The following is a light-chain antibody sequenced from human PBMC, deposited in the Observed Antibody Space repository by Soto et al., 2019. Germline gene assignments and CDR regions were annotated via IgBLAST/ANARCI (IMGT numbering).Light chain of an antibody. CDR3: AAWDDSLHGVV. CDR2: GNN. J-gene: IGLJ2*01. Sequence: QSVLTQPPSASGTPGQRVTISCSGSGSNIGGNTVNWYQKFPGTAPKLLIYGNNQRPSGVPDRFSGSKSGTSASLDISGLQSEDEVDYYYAAWDDSLHGVVFGGGTKLTVL. CDR1: GSNIGGNT. V-gene: IGLV1-44*01.